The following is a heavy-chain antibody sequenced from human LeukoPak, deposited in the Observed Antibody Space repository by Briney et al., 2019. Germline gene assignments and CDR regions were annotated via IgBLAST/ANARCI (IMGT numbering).Heavy chain of an antibody. Sequence: GGSLRLSCAASGFTFSSYAMHWVRQAPGKGLEWVAVISYDGSNKYYANSVKGRFTISRDNSKNTLYLQMNSLRAEDTAVYYCARGDEQLLTLSGYWGQGTLVTVSS. D-gene: IGHD6-6*01. CDR2: ISYDGSNK. CDR1: GFTFSSYA. V-gene: IGHV3-30-3*01. J-gene: IGHJ4*02. CDR3: ARGDEQLLTLSGY.